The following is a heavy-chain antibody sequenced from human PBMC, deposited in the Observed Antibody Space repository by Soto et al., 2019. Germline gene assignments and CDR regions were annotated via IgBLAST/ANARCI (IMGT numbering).Heavy chain of an antibody. CDR3: ARGLYYYDSSGYWGY. Sequence: GGSLRLSCAASGFTFSSYWMNWVRQAPGKGLEWVSYISSSSSTIYYADSVKGRFTISRDNAKNSLYLQMNSLRDEDTAVYYCARGLYYYDSSGYWGYWGQGTLVTVSS. V-gene: IGHV3-48*02. J-gene: IGHJ4*02. CDR2: ISSSSSTI. CDR1: GFTFSSYW. D-gene: IGHD3-22*01.